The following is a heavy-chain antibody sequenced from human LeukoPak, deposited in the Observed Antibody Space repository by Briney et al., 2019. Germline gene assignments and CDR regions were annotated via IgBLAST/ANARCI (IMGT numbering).Heavy chain of an antibody. V-gene: IGHV1-69*05. CDR1: GGTFSGYA. J-gene: IGHJ4*02. Sequence: SVKVSCKASGGTFSGYAISWMRQAPGQGLEWMGGIIPIFGTANYAQKFQGRVTITTDESTSTAYMELSSLRSEDTAVYYCARAKVGATLSFDYWGQGTLVTVSS. D-gene: IGHD1-26*01. CDR3: ARAKVGATLSFDY. CDR2: IIPIFGTA.